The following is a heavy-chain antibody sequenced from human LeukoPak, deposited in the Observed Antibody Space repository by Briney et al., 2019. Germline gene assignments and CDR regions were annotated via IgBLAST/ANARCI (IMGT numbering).Heavy chain of an antibody. Sequence: SVKVSCKASGGTFISYAISWVRQAPGQGLEWMGGIIPIFGTANYAQKFQGRVTITADKSTSTAYMELSSLRSEDTAVYYCARDKTTVSHWFDPWGQGTLVTVSS. CDR3: ARDKTTVSHWFDP. CDR1: GGTFISYA. J-gene: IGHJ5*02. CDR2: IIPIFGTA. D-gene: IGHD4-17*01. V-gene: IGHV1-69*06.